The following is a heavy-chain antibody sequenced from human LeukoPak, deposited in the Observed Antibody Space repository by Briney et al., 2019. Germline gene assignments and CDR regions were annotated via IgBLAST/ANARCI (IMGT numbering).Heavy chain of an antibody. CDR1: GYTLTELS. Sequence: ASVKVSCKVSGYTLTELSMHWVRQAPGKGLEWMGGFDPEDGETIYAQNFQGRVTMTEDTSTDTAYMELSSLRSEDTAVYYCATTLGYCSGGSCYPFDYWGQGTLVTVSS. J-gene: IGHJ4*02. D-gene: IGHD2-15*01. CDR2: FDPEDGET. CDR3: ATTLGYCSGGSCYPFDY. V-gene: IGHV1-24*01.